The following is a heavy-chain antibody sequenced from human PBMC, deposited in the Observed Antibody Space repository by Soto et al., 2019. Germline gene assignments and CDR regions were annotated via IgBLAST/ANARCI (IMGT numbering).Heavy chain of an antibody. CDR3: AKGFGVVLVPPGMRDYYYYYGMDV. Sequence: PGGSLRLSCAASGFTFSSYSMNWVRQAPGKGLEWVAVISYDGTDKYYADSVKGRFTISRDNSKNTLYLQRDSMRAEDTALYYCAKGFGVVLVPPGMRDYYYYYGMDVWGQGTTVTVS. D-gene: IGHD2-2*01. CDR2: ISYDGTDK. J-gene: IGHJ6*02. V-gene: IGHV3-30*18. CDR1: GFTFSSYS.